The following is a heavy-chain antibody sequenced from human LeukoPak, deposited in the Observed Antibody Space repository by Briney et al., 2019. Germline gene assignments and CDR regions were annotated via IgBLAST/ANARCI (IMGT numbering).Heavy chain of an antibody. J-gene: IGHJ6*03. CDR1: GFTFSSYC. D-gene: IGHD3-10*02. Sequence: QPGVSLRLTCEASGFTFSSYCMHWLRQAPGKGRVWFLRIKSDGSGANYADSVKGRFTISRDNAKNTLYLQMNSLRAEDTAVYYCARDNYVWPALYYYYMDVWGKGTTVTVSS. CDR2: IKSDGSGA. CDR3: ARDNYVWPALYYYYMDV. V-gene: IGHV3-74*01.